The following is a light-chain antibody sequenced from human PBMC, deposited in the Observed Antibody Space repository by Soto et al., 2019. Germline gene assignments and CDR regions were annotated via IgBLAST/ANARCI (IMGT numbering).Light chain of an antibody. V-gene: IGKV1-17*01. J-gene: IGKJ1*01. CDR2: AAS. CDR1: QGIRNG. CDR3: LQHNSYPWT. Sequence: DIQITQSQSSLSASVGDRATITCRAGQGIRNGLGWYQQKPGKAPKRLIYAASSLQSGVPSRFSGSGSGTEFTLTITSLQPEDFATYYCLQHNSYPWTFGQGTKVEIK.